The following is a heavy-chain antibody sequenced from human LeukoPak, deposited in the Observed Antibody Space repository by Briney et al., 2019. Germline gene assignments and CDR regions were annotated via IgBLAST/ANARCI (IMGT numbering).Heavy chain of an antibody. CDR2: INPNSGGT. V-gene: IGHV1-2*02. D-gene: IGHD6-13*01. CDR3: ARGHSSSSHYYYYMDV. CDR1: GYTFTGYY. J-gene: IGHJ6*03. Sequence: GASVKVSCKASGYTFTGYYMHWVRQAPGQGLGWMGWINPNSGGTNYAQKFQGRVTMTRDTSISTAYVELSRLRSDDTAVYYCARGHSSSSHYYYYMDVWGKGTTVTVSS.